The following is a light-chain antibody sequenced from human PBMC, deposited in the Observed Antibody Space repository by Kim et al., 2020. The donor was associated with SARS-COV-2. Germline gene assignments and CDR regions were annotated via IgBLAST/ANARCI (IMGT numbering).Light chain of an antibody. CDR1: QYIATY. J-gene: IGKJ2*01. CDR3: QQSHSTPPEYT. CDR2: AAS. V-gene: IGKV1-39*01. Sequence: SVGDRVTITCRASQYIATYLNWYQQKAREPPKLLIYAASTLQSGVPSRFSGSGSGTDFVLSINNLQPEDFATYYCQQSHSTPPEYTFGQGTKLEIK.